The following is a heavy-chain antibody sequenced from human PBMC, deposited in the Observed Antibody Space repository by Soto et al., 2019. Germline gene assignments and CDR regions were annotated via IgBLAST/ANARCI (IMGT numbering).Heavy chain of an antibody. V-gene: IGHV3-13*04. CDR2: IATGGDT. J-gene: IGHJ3*02. Sequence: EVQLVESGGGLVQPGGSLRLSCAASGFTFRTYDMHWVRQGTGKGLEWVSTIATGGDTYYPGSVKGRFTISRENAKNSLYLQMNNLRVGDTDVYYCARASSGSGSYWVETAFDIWGQGTMVTVSS. CDR3: ARASSGSGSYWVETAFDI. D-gene: IGHD3-10*01. CDR1: GFTFRTYD.